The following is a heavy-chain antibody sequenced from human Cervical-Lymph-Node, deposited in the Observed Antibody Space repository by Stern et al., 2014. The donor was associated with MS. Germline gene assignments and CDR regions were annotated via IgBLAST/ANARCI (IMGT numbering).Heavy chain of an antibody. V-gene: IGHV3-74*01. J-gene: IGHJ4*02. D-gene: IGHD3-3*01. Sequence: VQLVESGGGLVQPGGSLRLSCAASGFTFSSYWMHWVRQAPGKGLVWVSRSGGDGSSTTYADSVKGRFTISRDNAKNTLYLQMNSLRAEDTAVYYCVSFGVVPPNWGQGTLVTVSS. CDR1: GFTFSSYW. CDR3: VSFGVVPPN. CDR2: SGGDGSST.